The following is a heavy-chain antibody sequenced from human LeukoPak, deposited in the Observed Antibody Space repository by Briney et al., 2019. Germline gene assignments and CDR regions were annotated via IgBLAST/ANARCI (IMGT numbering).Heavy chain of an antibody. J-gene: IGHJ4*02. CDR1: GYTFSNYG. CDR2: INPNSGDT. V-gene: IGHV1-2*02. Sequence: ASVKVSCKASGYTFSNYGISWVRQAPGQGLEWMGWINPNSGDTNYAQKFQGRVTMTRDTSISTAYMELSRLRSDDTAVYYCARGGGTLMFPCDYWGQGTLVTVSS. CDR3: ARGGGTLMFPCDY. D-gene: IGHD3-10*02.